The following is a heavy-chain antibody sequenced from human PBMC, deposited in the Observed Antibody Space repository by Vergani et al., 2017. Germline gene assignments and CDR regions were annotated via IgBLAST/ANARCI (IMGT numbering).Heavy chain of an antibody. J-gene: IGHJ6*03. Sequence: QVQLVQSGAEVKKPGASVKVSCKASGYTFTSYDINWVRQATGQGLEWMGWMNPNSGNTGYAQKFQGRVTMTRNTSISTAYMELSSLRSEDTAVYYCARNGVTSIYYYYYMDVWGKGTTVTVSS. D-gene: IGHD1-20*01. CDR1: GYTFTSYD. CDR3: ARNGVTSIYYYYYMDV. V-gene: IGHV1-8*01. CDR2: MNPNSGNT.